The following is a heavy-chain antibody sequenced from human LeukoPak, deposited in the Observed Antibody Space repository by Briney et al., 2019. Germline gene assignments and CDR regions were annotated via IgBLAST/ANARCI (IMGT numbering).Heavy chain of an antibody. Sequence: ASVKVSCKASGYTFTGYYMHWVRQAPGQGLEWMGWISAYNGNTNYAQNFQGRVTMTRDTSISTAYMELRGLTSDDTAVYYCARDYGDYEWFYFDYWGQGTLVTVSS. CDR3: ARDYGDYEWFYFDY. V-gene: IGHV1-2*02. D-gene: IGHD4-17*01. CDR2: ISAYNGNT. J-gene: IGHJ4*02. CDR1: GYTFTGYY.